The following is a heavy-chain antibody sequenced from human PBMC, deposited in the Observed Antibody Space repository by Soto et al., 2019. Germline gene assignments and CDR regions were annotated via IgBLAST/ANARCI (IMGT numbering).Heavy chain of an antibody. CDR3: ARAFPYSSSWYFDSGYYFDY. CDR1: GFTFSSYG. D-gene: IGHD6-13*01. V-gene: IGHV3-33*01. CDR2: ICNNGSNI. J-gene: IGHJ4*02. Sequence: GGSLRLSWAASGFTFSSYGMHWVRQAPGKGLEWVSFICNNGSNIYYADSVKGRFTISRDNAKNTLYLQMNSLRDEDTAVYYCARAFPYSSSWYFDSGYYFDYCGQGTLVTVSS.